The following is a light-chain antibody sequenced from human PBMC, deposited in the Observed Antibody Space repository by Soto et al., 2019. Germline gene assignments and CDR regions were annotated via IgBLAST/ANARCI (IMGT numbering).Light chain of an antibody. CDR2: DVS. CDR1: SSDVGGYNY. Sequence: QPASVSGSPGQLITISCTGTSSDVGGYNYVSWYQQHPGKAPKLMIYDVSNRPSGVSNRFSGSKSGNTASLTISGLQAEDEADYYCSSYTSSSTLVVFGGGTKLTVL. V-gene: IGLV2-14*01. CDR3: SSYTSSSTLVV. J-gene: IGLJ2*01.